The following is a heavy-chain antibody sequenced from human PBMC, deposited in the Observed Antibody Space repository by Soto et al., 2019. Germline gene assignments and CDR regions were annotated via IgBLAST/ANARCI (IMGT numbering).Heavy chain of an antibody. CDR2: ISASGGST. D-gene: IGHD3-10*01. J-gene: IGHJ6*02. Sequence: EVQLLESGGGFVQPGGSLRLSCAASRFTFNSYAMTWVRQAPGKGLEWVSSISASGGSTYYADSVRGRFTISRDNSKNTLYLQMSGLRAEDTAVYYCAKVGGEGSGIVVFYFGMDVWGQGTTVTVSS. V-gene: IGHV3-23*01. CDR1: RFTFNSYA. CDR3: AKVGGEGSGIVVFYFGMDV.